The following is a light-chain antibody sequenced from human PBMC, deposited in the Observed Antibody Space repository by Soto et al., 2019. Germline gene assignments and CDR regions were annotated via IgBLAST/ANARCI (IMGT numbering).Light chain of an antibody. CDR3: QQYSTYLGT. J-gene: IGKJ1*01. V-gene: IGKV1-5*03. Sequence: DIQMTQSPSTLSASVGDRVTITCRASQSISGWLAWYQHKTGKAPKLLISKASSLESGVPSRFSGSESGTEFTLTISSLQPDDFATYYCQQYSTYLGTFGQGTNVEIK. CDR1: QSISGW. CDR2: KAS.